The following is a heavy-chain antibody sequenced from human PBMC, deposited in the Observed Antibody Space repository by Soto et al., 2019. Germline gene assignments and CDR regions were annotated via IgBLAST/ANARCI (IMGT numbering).Heavy chain of an antibody. D-gene: IGHD3-10*01. CDR1: GGSVGSGSYY. J-gene: IGHJ5*02. CDR2: IYYSGNT. Sequence: SETLSLTCAVSGGSVGSGSYYWSWIRQPLGKGLEWIGYIYYSGNTDYNPSLRGRASISVNKAKNHFSLQLTSVTAADTAIYYCARDSVLAYYSRHRNPYWFDPWGQGTLVTVSS. CDR3: ARDSVLAYYSRHRNPYWFDP. V-gene: IGHV4-61*03.